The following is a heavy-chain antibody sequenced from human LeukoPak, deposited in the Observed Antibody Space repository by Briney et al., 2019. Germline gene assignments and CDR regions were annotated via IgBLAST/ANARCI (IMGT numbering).Heavy chain of an antibody. V-gene: IGHV3-23*01. J-gene: IGHJ4*02. CDR3: AKSQRAAAAPGDFDY. D-gene: IGHD6-13*01. CDR1: VFTLSIYS. CDR2: ISCSGGST. Sequence: GGSLRLSRAPSVFTLSIYSMNCVPHALRKGLEWVSAISCSGGSTYYAESLKGRFTISKDNSKNTLYLQISSLIAEEAPAYNFAKSQRAAAAPGDFDYLGQGALVTVSS.